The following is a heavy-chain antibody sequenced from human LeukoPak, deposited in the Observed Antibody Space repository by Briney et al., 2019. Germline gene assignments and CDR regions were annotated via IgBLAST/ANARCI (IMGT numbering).Heavy chain of an antibody. V-gene: IGHV3-23*01. CDR1: GFTFSSYA. CDR2: ISGSGVTT. Sequence: GESLRLSCIASGFTFSSYAMGWVRQAPGKGLDWVSAISGSGVTTHYAGSVKGRFTISRDNSKNTLYLQMNSLRAEDTAVYYCARASGCDYWGQGTLVTVSS. J-gene: IGHJ4*02. CDR3: ARASGCDY.